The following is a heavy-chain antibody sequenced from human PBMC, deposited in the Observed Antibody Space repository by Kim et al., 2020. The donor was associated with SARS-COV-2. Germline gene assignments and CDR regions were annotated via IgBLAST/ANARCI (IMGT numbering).Heavy chain of an antibody. J-gene: IGHJ6*01. CDR3: AKALDVVVTASYYYYGM. D-gene: IGHD2-21*02. Sequence: GGYLRLSCAASGFTFSSYGMHWVRQAPGKGLEWVAVISYDGSNKYYADSVKGRFTISRDNSKNTLYLQMNSLRAEDTAVYYCAKALDVVVTASYYYYGM. CDR2: ISYDGSNK. V-gene: IGHV3-30*18. CDR1: GFTFSSYG.